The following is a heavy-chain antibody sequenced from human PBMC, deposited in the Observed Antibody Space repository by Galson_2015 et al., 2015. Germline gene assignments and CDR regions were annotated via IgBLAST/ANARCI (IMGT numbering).Heavy chain of an antibody. J-gene: IGHJ4*02. CDR2: INPNSGGT. CDR1: GYTFTGYY. CDR3: ARNNSGSSSFHFDY. D-gene: IGHD6-13*01. V-gene: IGHV1-2*06. Sequence: SVKVSCKASGYTFTGYYMHWVRQAPGRGLEWMGRINPNSGGTNYAQKFQGRVTMTRDTSISTAYMELSRLRSDDTAVYYCARNNSGSSSFHFDYWGQGTLVTVSS.